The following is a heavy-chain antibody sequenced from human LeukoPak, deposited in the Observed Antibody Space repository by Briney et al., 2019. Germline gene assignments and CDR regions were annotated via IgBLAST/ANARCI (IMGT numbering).Heavy chain of an antibody. J-gene: IGHJ5*02. CDR3: ARGYSANYGRFDP. D-gene: IGHD1-26*01. V-gene: IGHV4-59*01. CDR2: VSYSGST. CDR1: GGSISSFF. Sequence: PSETLSLTCTVSGGSISSFFWSWIRHPPGKGLEWIGYVSYSGSTNYNPSLKSRVTISIDTSKSQLSLRLTSVNAADTAVYFCARGYSANYGRFDPWGQGTLVTVSS.